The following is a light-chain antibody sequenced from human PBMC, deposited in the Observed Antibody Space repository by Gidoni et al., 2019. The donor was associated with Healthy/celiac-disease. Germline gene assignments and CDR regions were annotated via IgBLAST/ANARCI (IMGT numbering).Light chain of an antibody. CDR2: DDS. V-gene: IGLV3-21*02. CDR1: NTGSKS. J-gene: IGLJ2*01. Sequence: SYVLPQPPSVSVAPGQTARITCGGNNTGSKSVHWYQQKPGQAPVLVVYDDSDRPSGIPERFSGSNSGNTATLTISRVEAGDEADYYCQVWDSSSDHRVFGGGTKLTVL. CDR3: QVWDSSSDHRV.